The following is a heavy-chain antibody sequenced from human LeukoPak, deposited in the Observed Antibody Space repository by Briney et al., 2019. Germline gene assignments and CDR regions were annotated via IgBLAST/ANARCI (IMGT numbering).Heavy chain of an antibody. Sequence: PGRSLRLSCAASGFTFSSYAMSWVRQAPGKGLEWVSAISGSGGSTYYADSVKGRFTISRDNSKNTLYLQMNSLRAEDTAVYYCAKGLQQWLVRWVDYWGQGTLVTVSS. CDR1: GFTFSSYA. D-gene: IGHD6-19*01. CDR2: ISGSGGST. CDR3: AKGLQQWLVRWVDY. J-gene: IGHJ4*02. V-gene: IGHV3-23*01.